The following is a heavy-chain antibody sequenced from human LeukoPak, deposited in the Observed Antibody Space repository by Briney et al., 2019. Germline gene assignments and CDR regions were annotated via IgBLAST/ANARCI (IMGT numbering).Heavy chain of an antibody. Sequence: GGSLRLSCAASGFTFSSYAMSWVRQAPGKGLEWVSSISSSSSYIYYADSLKGRFTISRDNAKNSLFLQMNSLRAEDTAVYYCARGGSALNWFDPWGQGTLVTVSS. D-gene: IGHD2-15*01. CDR2: ISSSSSYI. J-gene: IGHJ5*02. CDR1: GFTFSSYA. CDR3: ARGGSALNWFDP. V-gene: IGHV3-21*01.